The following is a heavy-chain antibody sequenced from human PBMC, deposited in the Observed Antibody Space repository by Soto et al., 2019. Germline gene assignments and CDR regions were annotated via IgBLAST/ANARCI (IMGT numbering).Heavy chain of an antibody. CDR3: ARGIYDYVWGSYRSNYYFDY. J-gene: IGHJ4*02. CDR1: GYTFTGYY. V-gene: IGHV1-2*02. D-gene: IGHD3-16*02. CDR2: INPNSGGT. Sequence: ASVKVSCKASGYTFTGYYMHWVRQAPGQGLEWMGWINPNSGGTNYAQKFQGRVTMTRDTSISTAYMELSRLRSDDTAVYYCARGIYDYVWGSYRSNYYFDYWGQGPLVTVSS.